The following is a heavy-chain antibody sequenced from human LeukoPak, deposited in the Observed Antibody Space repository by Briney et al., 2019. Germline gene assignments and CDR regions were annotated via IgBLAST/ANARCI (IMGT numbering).Heavy chain of an antibody. CDR1: GFSLSTDGMC. J-gene: IGHJ4*02. CDR2: IDWDGDK. CDR3: ARISLIRQPRGVSPYYFDD. D-gene: IGHD3-10*01. V-gene: IGHV2-70*17. Sequence: SGPTLVNPTQTLTLTCSFSGFSLSTDGMCVTWIRQPPGKALDWLARIDWDGDKFYSTSLKTRLTISTDTSKTQVVLTMTNMDPVDTATYFCARISLIRQPRGVSPYYFDDWGQGTLVTVSS.